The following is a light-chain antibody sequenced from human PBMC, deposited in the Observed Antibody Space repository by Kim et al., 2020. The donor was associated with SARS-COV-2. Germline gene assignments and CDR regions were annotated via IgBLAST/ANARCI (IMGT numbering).Light chain of an antibody. J-gene: IGLJ2*01. CDR3: QAWDRNTAV. V-gene: IGLV3-1*01. Sequence: SYELTQPPSVSVSPGQTTSITCSGDKLSDKYVCWYQQKPGQSPVLVIFQDTKRPPGIPERFSGSNSGNTATLTISGTQAMDEADYYCQAWDRNTAVFGGGTQLTVL. CDR1: KLSDKY. CDR2: QDT.